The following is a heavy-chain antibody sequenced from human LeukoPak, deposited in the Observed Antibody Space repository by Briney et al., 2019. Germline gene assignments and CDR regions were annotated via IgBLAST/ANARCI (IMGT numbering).Heavy chain of an antibody. Sequence: GGSLRLSCAASGFTFTTYAMNWVRQAPGKGLEWVSYISSSGNIIYYADSLKGRFTISRDNAKNSLYLQMNSLRAEDTAVYYCARDWNFDYWGQGTLVTVSS. CDR2: ISSSGNII. V-gene: IGHV3-48*03. D-gene: IGHD3-3*01. CDR1: GFTFTTYA. J-gene: IGHJ4*02. CDR3: ARDWNFDY.